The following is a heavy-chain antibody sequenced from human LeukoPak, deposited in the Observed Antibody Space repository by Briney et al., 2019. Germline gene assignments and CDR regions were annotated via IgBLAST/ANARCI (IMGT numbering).Heavy chain of an antibody. D-gene: IGHD1-26*01. CDR2: ISGSGGST. J-gene: IGHJ6*02. Sequence: PGGSLRLSCAASGFTFSSYPMNWVRQAPGKGLEWVSGISGSGGSTYYADSVKGRFTISRDNSKNTLFLQMSSLRAEDTAVYYCTTGRSYSYYYYYGMDVWGQGTTVTVSS. CDR3: TTGRSYSYYYYYGMDV. V-gene: IGHV3-23*01. CDR1: GFTFSSYP.